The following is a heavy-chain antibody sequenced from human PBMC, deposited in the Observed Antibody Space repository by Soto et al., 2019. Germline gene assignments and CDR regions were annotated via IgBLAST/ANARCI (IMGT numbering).Heavy chain of an antibody. V-gene: IGHV3-48*01. CDR3: ARRFEQWLVFDY. CDR2: IGLGSTTK. CDR1: GFTFSSYS. D-gene: IGHD6-19*01. Sequence: GGSLRLSCAASGFTFSSYSMNWVRQAPGKGLEWVSYIGLGSTTKYYADSVKGRFTISRDNAKNSLYLQMNSLRAEDTAVYYCARRFEQWLVFDYWGQGALVTVSS. J-gene: IGHJ4*02.